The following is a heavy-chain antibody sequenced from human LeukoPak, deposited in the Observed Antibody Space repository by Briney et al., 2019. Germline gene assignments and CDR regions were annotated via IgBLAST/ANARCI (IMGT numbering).Heavy chain of an antibody. CDR3: ARFGGYRSSTSCQDFDY. J-gene: IGHJ4*02. CDR1: GGSFSGYY. Sequence: SETLSLTCAVYGGSFSGYYWSWIRQPPGKGLEWIGEINHSGSTNYNPSLKSRVTISVDTSKNQFSLKLSSVTAADTAVYYCARFGGYRSSTSCQDFDYWGQGTLVTVSS. CDR2: INHSGST. D-gene: IGHD2-2*01. V-gene: IGHV4-34*01.